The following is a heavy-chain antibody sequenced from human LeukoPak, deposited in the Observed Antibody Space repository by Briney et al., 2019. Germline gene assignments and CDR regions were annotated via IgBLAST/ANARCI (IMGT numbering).Heavy chain of an antibody. CDR2: INLDGSQK. CDR1: GFTFSNSW. D-gene: IGHD1/OR15-1a*01. CDR3: ATDRGPNTFDH. V-gene: IGHV3-7*01. Sequence: GGSLTLSCAVSGFTFSNSWMTWVRQAPGKGLEWVANINLDGSQKYYVDSVNGRFTASRDNGKNSLYLEMNNLRIEDTAVYYCATDRGPNTFDHWGQGTLITVSS. J-gene: IGHJ4*02.